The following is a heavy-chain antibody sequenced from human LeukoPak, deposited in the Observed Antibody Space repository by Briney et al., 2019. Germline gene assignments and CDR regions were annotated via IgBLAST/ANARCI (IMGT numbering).Heavy chain of an antibody. CDR1: GFTVSSNY. V-gene: IGHV3-66*01. J-gene: IGHJ5*02. D-gene: IGHD3-9*01. CDR3: ARGGLSDILTGLMFDP. Sequence: PGGSLRLSCAASGFTVSSNYMSWVRQAPGKGLEWVSVIYSGGSTYYADSVKGRFTISRDNSKNTLYLQMNSLRAEDTAVYYCARGGLSDILTGLMFDPWGQGTLVTVSS. CDR2: IYSGGST.